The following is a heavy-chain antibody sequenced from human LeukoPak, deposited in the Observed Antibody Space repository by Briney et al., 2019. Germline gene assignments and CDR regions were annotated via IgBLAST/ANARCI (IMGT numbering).Heavy chain of an antibody. V-gene: IGHV5-51*01. CDR3: ARHLGIQLWSHSLDY. D-gene: IGHD5-18*01. J-gene: IGHJ4*02. CDR2: IYPGDSDT. Sequence: GESLKNSCKGSGYSFTTHWIGWGGPMPRKSPEWMGIIYPGDSDTRYSPSFQGQVTISADKSISTAYLQWSSLKASDTAMYYCARHLGIQLWSHSLDYWGQGTLVTVSS. CDR1: GYSFTTHW.